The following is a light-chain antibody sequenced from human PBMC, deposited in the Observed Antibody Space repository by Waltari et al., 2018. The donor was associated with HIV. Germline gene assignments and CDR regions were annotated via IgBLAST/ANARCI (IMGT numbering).Light chain of an antibody. CDR1: QSISSY. J-gene: IGKJ1*01. V-gene: IGKV1-39*01. CDR2: AAS. CDR3: QQRYSTLT. Sequence: DIQMTQSPSSLSASVGDRVTITCRASQSISSYLNWYQQKPGKAPKLLIDAASSLQSGVPSRFSGSGSGTDFTLTISSLQPEDFATYYCQQRYSTLTFGQGTKVEIK.